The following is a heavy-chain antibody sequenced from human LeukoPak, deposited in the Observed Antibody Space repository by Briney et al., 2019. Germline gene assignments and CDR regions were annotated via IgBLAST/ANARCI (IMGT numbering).Heavy chain of an antibody. CDR2: IYSDGST. J-gene: IGHJ4*02. Sequence: GGSLRLSCAASGFILSSYWMHWVRQAPGKGLVWVSVIYSDGSTYYADSVKGRFTISRHDSKNTVYLQMNSLRAEDTALYYCARVAPGYTYAYGAPYYFDNWGQGTLVTVRS. V-gene: IGHV3-53*04. CDR3: ARVAPGYTYAYGAPYYFDN. CDR1: GFILSSYW. D-gene: IGHD5-18*01.